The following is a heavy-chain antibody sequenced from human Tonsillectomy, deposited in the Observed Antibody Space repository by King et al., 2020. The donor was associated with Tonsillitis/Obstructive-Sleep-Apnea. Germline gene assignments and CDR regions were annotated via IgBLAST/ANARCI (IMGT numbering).Heavy chain of an antibody. V-gene: IGHV6-1*01. CDR1: GDSVSSNSAA. Sequence: VQLQQSGPGLVKPSQTLSLTCVISGDSVSSNSAAWNWIRQSPSRGLEWLGRTYYRSKWFNDYALSVKSRITINPDTSKNQFSLQLNSVTPEDTAVYYCARGATPSYYDTSGRPGRALDIWGQGTMVTVSS. CDR3: ARGATPSYYDTSGRPGRALDI. J-gene: IGHJ3*02. CDR2: TYYRSKWFN. D-gene: IGHD3-22*01.